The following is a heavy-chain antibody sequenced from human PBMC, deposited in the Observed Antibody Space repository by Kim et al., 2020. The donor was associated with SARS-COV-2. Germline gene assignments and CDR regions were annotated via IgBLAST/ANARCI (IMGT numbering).Heavy chain of an antibody. V-gene: IGHV3-23*01. Sequence: GGSLRLSCAASGFTFSNYAMSWVRQAPGMGLEWVSFISDSGGSTYYADSVKGRFTFSRDNSKNTLYLQMNSLRAEDTALYYCAKGHTETIGGIDYWGQGILVTVSS. CDR1: GFTFSNYA. J-gene: IGHJ4*02. D-gene: IGHD1-26*01. CDR2: ISDSGGST. CDR3: AKGHTETIGGIDY.